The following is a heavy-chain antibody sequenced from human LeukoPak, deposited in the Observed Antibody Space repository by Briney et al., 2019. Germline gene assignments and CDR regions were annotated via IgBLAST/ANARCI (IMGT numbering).Heavy chain of an antibody. V-gene: IGHV2-5*02. D-gene: IGHD3-22*01. CDR3: AHMGYYYDSSGYHTFDY. CDR1: GFSLSTSGVG. CDR2: IYWDDDK. J-gene: IGHJ4*02. Sequence: SGPTLVNPTQTLTLTCSFSGFSLSTSGVGVGWIRQPPGKALEWLAVIYWDDDKRYSTALKDRPTIMKDTSKNQVFTTMTNMDPVDTATYYCAHMGYYYDSSGYHTFDYWGQGTLVTVSS.